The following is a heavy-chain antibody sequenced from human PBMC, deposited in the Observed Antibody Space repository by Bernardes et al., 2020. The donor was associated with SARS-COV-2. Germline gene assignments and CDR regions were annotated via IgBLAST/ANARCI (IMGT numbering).Heavy chain of an antibody. J-gene: IGHJ5*02. V-gene: IGHV4-31*03. CDR2: TYYSGRT. CDR1: GDSISSYGYY. CDR3: ARLAIYSNT. D-gene: IGHD6-13*01. Sequence: SETLSLTCTVSGDSISSYGYYWSWIRQHPGKGLESTGYTYYSGRTYYNPSLESRVTISVDTSKNQFSLKMTSVTAADTSFYYCARLAIYSNTWGPGTLVTVSS.